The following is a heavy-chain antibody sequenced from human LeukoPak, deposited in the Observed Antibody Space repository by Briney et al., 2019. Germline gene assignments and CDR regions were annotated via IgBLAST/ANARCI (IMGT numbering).Heavy chain of an antibody. CDR1: GFTFSNFA. Sequence: PGGSLRLSCVASGFTFSNFAMSWVRQAPGKGLEWVSAISGSGGSTYYADSVKGRFSISRDNTKNTLYLQMNSLRAEDTAVYYCATLVSSSSAYWGQGTLVTVSS. CDR3: ATLVSSSSAY. J-gene: IGHJ4*02. D-gene: IGHD6-6*01. CDR2: ISGSGGST. V-gene: IGHV3-23*01.